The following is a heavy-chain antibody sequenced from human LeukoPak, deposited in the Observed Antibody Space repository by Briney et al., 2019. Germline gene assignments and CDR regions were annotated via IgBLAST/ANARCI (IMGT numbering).Heavy chain of an antibody. D-gene: IGHD6-19*01. J-gene: IGHJ6*04. CDR2: RSIYNGNT. Sequence: ASVKVSCKASGYDFINYGISWVRQAPGQGLEWMGWRSIYNGNTDYKLQGRVTMTTDTSTSTAYMELRSLRSDDTAVYYCATGPGYSGGWYTDVWGKGTTVTVSS. CDR1: GYDFINYG. CDR3: ATGPGYSGGWYTDV. V-gene: IGHV1-18*01.